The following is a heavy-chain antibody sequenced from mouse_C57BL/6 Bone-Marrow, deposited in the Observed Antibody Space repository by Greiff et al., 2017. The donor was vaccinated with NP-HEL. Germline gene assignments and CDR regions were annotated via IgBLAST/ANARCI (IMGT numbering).Heavy chain of an antibody. J-gene: IGHJ2*01. CDR3: ARDTVVATDY. CDR1: GFTFSSYA. CDR2: ISDGGSYT. V-gene: IGHV5-4*01. D-gene: IGHD1-1*01. Sequence: DVKLVESGGGLVKPGGSLKLSCAASGFTFSSYAMSWVRQTPEKRLEWVATISDGGSYTYYPDNVKGRFTISRDNAKNNLYLQMSHLKSEDTAMYYCARDTVVATDYWGQGTTLTVSS.